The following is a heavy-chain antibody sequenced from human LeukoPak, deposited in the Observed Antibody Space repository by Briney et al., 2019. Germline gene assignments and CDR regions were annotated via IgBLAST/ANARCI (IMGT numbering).Heavy chain of an antibody. J-gene: IGHJ4*02. D-gene: IGHD3-22*01. CDR2: INPNSGGT. V-gene: IGHV1-2*02. Sequence: ASVKVSCKASGYTFTGYCMHWVRQAPGQGLEWMGWINPNSGGTNYAQKFQGRVTMTRDTSISTAYMELSRLRSDDTAVYYCAREKSDSSGYYFYFDYWGQGTLVTVSS. CDR1: GYTFTGYC. CDR3: AREKSDSSGYYFYFDY.